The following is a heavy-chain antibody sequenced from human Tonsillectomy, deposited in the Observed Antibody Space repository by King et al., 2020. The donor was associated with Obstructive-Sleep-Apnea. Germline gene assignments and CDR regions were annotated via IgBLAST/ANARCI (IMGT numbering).Heavy chain of an antibody. CDR1: GFTFSSYG. Sequence: QVQLVESGGGVVQPGRSLRLSCAASGFTFSSYGMHWVRQAPGKGLEWVAVISYDGSNKYYADSVKGRFTISRDNSKNTLYLQMNSLRAEDTAVYYCARDFDLWGRGTLVTVSS. CDR2: ISYDGSNK. CDR3: ARDFDL. V-gene: IGHV3-30*03. J-gene: IGHJ2*01.